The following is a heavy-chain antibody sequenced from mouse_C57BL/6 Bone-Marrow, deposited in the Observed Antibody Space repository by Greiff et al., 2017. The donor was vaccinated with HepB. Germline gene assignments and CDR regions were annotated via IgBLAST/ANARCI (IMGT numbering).Heavy chain of an antibody. CDR2: INPSSGYT. J-gene: IGHJ3*01. CDR1: GYTFTSYW. V-gene: IGHV1-7*01. CDR3: ARGGLFAY. Sequence: QVQLQQSGAELAKPGASVKLSCKASGYTFTSYWMHWVKQRPGQGLEWIGYINPSSGYTKYNQKFKDKDTLTADKSSSTAYMQLSSLTYEDSAVYYCARGGLFAYWGQGTLVTVSA.